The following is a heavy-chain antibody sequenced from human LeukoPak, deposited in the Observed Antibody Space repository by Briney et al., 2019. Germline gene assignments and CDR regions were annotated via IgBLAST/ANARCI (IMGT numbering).Heavy chain of an antibody. CDR3: ARDNGRGLIFWFDP. J-gene: IGHJ5*02. D-gene: IGHD3-10*01. CDR1: GGSISSYY. V-gene: IGHV4-59*01. Sequence: PSETLSLTCTVSGGSISSYYWSWIRHPPGKGLEWIGYISDSGSTNYNPSLKSRVTISVETSKNQFSLKLSSVTAADTAVYYCARDNGRGLIFWFDPWGQGTLVTVSS. CDR2: ISDSGST.